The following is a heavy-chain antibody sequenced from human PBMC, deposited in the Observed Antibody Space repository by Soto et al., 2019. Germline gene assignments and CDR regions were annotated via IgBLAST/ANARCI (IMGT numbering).Heavy chain of an antibody. CDR1: GGSISSGGYY. V-gene: IGHV4-31*03. D-gene: IGHD3-10*01. CDR2: IYYSGST. Sequence: PSETLSLTCTVSGGSISSGGYYWSWIRQHPGKGLEWIGYIYYSGSTYYNPSLKSRVTISVDTSKNQFSLKLSSVTAADTAVYYCARGAVVRSSRYLDYWGQGTLVTVSS. J-gene: IGHJ4*02. CDR3: ARGAVVRSSRYLDY.